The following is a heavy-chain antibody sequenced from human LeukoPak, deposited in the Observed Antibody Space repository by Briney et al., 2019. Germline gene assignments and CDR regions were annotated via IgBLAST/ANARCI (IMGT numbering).Heavy chain of an antibody. CDR3: AREPRITGTTSRYYYMDV. Sequence: PSVTLSLTCTVSGGSISSGGYYWRLIRQHPGKGLERIGYICYSGSTYYNPSLKSRVTISVDTYKNQFSLKLSSVTAADTAVYYFAREPRITGTTSRYYYMDVWGKGTTVTVSS. J-gene: IGHJ6*03. CDR2: ICYSGST. CDR1: GGSISSGGYY. D-gene: IGHD1-7*01. V-gene: IGHV4-31*03.